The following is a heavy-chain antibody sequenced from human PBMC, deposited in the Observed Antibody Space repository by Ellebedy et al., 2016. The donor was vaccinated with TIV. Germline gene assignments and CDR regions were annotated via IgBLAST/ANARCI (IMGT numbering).Heavy chain of an antibody. V-gene: IGHV4-39*01. CDR1: GDSITSKIFY. D-gene: IGHD3-10*01. Sequence: SETLSLXCTVSGDSITSKIFYWGWVSQSPGKGLEWIATIFYTGSSYFNPSLKSRVSIFLDASNNRISLNLSSVTAADTAVYYCARYGSGSYGGWFDSWGQGILVTVSS. CDR3: ARYGSGSYGGWFDS. CDR2: IFYTGSS. J-gene: IGHJ5*01.